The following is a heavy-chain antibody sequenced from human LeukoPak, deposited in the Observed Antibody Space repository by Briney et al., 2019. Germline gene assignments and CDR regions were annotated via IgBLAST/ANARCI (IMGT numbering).Heavy chain of an antibody. J-gene: IGHJ4*02. V-gene: IGHV1-2*02. CDR2: INPTSGGT. CDR1: GYTFTGYY. CDR3: AREGATTSVTVGGFDY. Sequence: GASVKVSCKVSGYTFTGYYIHWVRQAPGQGLEWMGWINPTSGGTNYAQKFQGRVTMTRDTSISTAYMELSRLRSDDTAVYYCAREGATTSVTVGGFDYWGQGTLVTVSS. D-gene: IGHD2-21*02.